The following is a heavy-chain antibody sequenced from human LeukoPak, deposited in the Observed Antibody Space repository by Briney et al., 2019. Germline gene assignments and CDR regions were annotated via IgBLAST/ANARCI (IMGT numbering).Heavy chain of an antibody. CDR2: IYYSGST. Sequence: SETLSLTCTVSGGSISSYYWSWIRQPPGKGLEWIGYIYYSGSTNYNPSLKSRVTISVDTSKNQFSLKLSSVTAADTAVYYCARHASYGDSPLGYWGQGTLVTVSS. V-gene: IGHV4-59*08. CDR3: ARHASYGDSPLGY. D-gene: IGHD4-17*01. CDR1: GGSISSYY. J-gene: IGHJ4*02.